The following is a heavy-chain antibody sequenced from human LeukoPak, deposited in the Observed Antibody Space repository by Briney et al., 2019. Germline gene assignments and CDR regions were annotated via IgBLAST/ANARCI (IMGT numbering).Heavy chain of an antibody. CDR2: IYYSGST. D-gene: IGHD3-16*02. V-gene: IGHV4-39*01. CDR1: GGSISSSSYY. CDR3: ARRYYDYVWGSYRYTSYYFDY. Sequence: SETLSLTCTVSGGSISSSSYYWGWIRQPPGKGLEWIGSIYYSGSTYYNPSLKSRVTISVDTSKNQFSLKLSSVTAADTAVYYCARRYYDYVWGSYRYTSYYFDYWGQGTLVTVSS. J-gene: IGHJ4*02.